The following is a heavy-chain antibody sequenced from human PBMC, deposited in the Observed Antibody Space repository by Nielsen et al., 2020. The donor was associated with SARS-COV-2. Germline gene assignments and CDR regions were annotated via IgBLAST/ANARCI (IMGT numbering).Heavy chain of an antibody. CDR3: ARDLRAPYYGMDV. CDR1: GFTFSSYA. D-gene: IGHD3-3*01. CDR2: ISYDGSNK. V-gene: IGHV3-30-3*01. J-gene: IGHJ6*02. Sequence: GESLKISCAASGFTFSSYAMHWVRQAPGKGLEWVAVISYDGSNKYYADSVKGRFTISRDNSKNTLYLQMNSLRAEDTAVYYCARDLRAPYYGMDVWGQGTTVTVSS.